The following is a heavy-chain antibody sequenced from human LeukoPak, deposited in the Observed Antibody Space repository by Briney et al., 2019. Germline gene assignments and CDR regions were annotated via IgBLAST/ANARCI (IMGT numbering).Heavy chain of an antibody. D-gene: IGHD3-22*01. V-gene: IGHV3-23*01. CDR2: ISGSGGST. CDR1: GFTFSSYA. J-gene: IGHJ4*02. CDR3: AREKYSSGPFDY. Sequence: PGGSLRLSCAASGFTFSSYAMSWVRQAPGKGLEWVSAISGSGGSTYYADSVKGRFTISRDNAKNSLFLQMNSLRAEDTAVYYCAREKYSSGPFDYWGQGTLVTVSA.